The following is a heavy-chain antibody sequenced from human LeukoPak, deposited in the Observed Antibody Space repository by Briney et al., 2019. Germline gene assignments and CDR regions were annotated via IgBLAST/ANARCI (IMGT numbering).Heavy chain of an antibody. CDR2: ISGYNGNT. Sequence: ASVKVSCKASGYTFTSYGISWVRQAPGQGLEWMGRISGYNGNTNYAQKLQGRVTMTTDTSTSTAYMELRSLRSDDTAVYYCARDLKRGYSSGRYSWGTGSSNDYWGQGTLVTVSS. CDR1: GYTFTSYG. J-gene: IGHJ4*02. V-gene: IGHV1-18*01. CDR3: ARDLKRGYSSGRYSWGTGSSNDY. D-gene: IGHD6-19*01.